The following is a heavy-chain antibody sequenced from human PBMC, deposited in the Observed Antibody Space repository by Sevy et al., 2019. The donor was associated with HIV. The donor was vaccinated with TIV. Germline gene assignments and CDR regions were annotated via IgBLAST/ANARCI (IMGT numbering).Heavy chain of an antibody. CDR2: IRSKAYGGTT. D-gene: IGHD3-3*01. Sequence: GGSLRLSCTGSGFTFGDYVLSWVRQAPGKGLEWVGFIRSKAYGGTTKYAASVKSRFTISRDDSKSIAYLQMNSLKTEDTAVYYCISREGTIFGVVTRDYWGQGTLVTVSS. V-gene: IGHV3-49*04. J-gene: IGHJ4*02. CDR1: GFTFGDYV. CDR3: ISREGTIFGVVTRDY.